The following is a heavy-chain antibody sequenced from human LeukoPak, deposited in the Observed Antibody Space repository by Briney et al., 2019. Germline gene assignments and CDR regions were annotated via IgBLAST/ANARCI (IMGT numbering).Heavy chain of an antibody. V-gene: IGHV3-21*01. Sequence: SGGSLRLSXAASGFTFSSYSMNWVRQTPGKGLAWLSSISSSSSYIYYADSVKGRFTISRDNAKNSLYLQMNSLRAEDTAVYYCARDRDRGYSYGLAAHWGQGTLVTVSS. CDR1: GFTFSSYS. CDR2: ISSSSSYI. D-gene: IGHD5-18*01. J-gene: IGHJ4*02. CDR3: ARDRDRGYSYGLAAH.